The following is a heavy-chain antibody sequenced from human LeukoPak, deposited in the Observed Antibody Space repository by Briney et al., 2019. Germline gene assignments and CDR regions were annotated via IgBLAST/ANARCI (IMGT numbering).Heavy chain of an antibody. D-gene: IGHD2-15*01. Sequence: SETLSLTCTVSGGSISSYYWSWIRQPPGKGLEGIGYIYYSGSTNYNPSLKSRVTISVHTSKNQFSLKLSSVTAADTAVYYCASGSWWYYFDYWGQGTLVTVSS. J-gene: IGHJ4*02. V-gene: IGHV4-59*01. CDR1: GGSISSYY. CDR2: IYYSGST. CDR3: ASGSWWYYFDY.